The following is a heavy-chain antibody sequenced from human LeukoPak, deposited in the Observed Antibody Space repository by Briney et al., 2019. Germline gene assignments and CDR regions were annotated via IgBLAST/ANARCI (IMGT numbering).Heavy chain of an antibody. Sequence: GASVKVSCKASGFSFTTYGFSWVRQAPGQGLEWVGWISAHNGKTDSAQKFQGRVTMTTDTPTSTAYMELTSLRSDDTAEYYCARFGSSGLLGEFNYWGQGTRVTVSS. D-gene: IGHD1-26*01. V-gene: IGHV1-18*01. CDR3: ARFGSSGLLGEFNY. CDR1: GFSFTTYG. CDR2: ISAHNGKT. J-gene: IGHJ4*02.